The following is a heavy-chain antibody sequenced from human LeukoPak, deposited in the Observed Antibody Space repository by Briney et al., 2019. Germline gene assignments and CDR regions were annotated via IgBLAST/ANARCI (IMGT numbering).Heavy chain of an antibody. CDR2: MNPNSGNT. V-gene: IGHV1-8*01. Sequence: ASVKVSCKASGYTFTNADINWVRQATGQGLEWMGWMNPNSGNTGYAQKFQGRVTMTRNTSISTAYMELSSLGSEDTAVYYCARGPYGSGSYHNWFDPWGQGTLVTVSS. D-gene: IGHD3-10*01. CDR1: GYTFTNAD. J-gene: IGHJ5*02. CDR3: ARGPYGSGSYHNWFDP.